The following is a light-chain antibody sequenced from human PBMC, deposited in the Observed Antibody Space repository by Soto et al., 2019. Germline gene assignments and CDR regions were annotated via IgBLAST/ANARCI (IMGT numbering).Light chain of an antibody. Sequence: DIQMTQSPSILSASLGNRATIICRASQSISSWLAWYQQKPGKAPKLLIYAASSLQSGVPYRFSGSGSGTEFTLTISSLQPEDFATYYCQQYNSYPRTFGQGTKVDIK. CDR1: QSISSW. CDR2: AAS. CDR3: QQYNSYPRT. V-gene: IGKV1-5*02. J-gene: IGKJ1*01.